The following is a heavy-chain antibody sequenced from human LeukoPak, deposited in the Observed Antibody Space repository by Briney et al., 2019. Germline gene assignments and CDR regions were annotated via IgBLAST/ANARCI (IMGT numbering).Heavy chain of an antibody. J-gene: IGHJ4*02. V-gene: IGHV3-23*01. D-gene: IGHD6-6*01. CDR3: AKRGPIYSSSPGNYFDY. CDR1: GFTLSNYA. Sequence: GGSLRLSCAASGFTLSNYAMSWVRQAPGKGLEWVSSISGSDDGTYYADSVKGRFTISRDNSKNTLYLQMNSLRAEDTAVYYCAKRGPIYSSSPGNYFDYWGQGTLVTVSS. CDR2: ISGSDDGT.